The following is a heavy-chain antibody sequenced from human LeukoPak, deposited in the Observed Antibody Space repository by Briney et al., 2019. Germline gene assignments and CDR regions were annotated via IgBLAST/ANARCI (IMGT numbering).Heavy chain of an antibody. Sequence: GASVKVSCKASGYTFTGYYMHWVRQAPGQGLEWMGWINPNSGGTNYAQKFQGRVTMTRDTSISTAYMELSRLRSDDTAVYYCARHAPYSSGWQGAFDIWGQGTMVTVSS. J-gene: IGHJ3*02. CDR3: ARHAPYSSGWQGAFDI. V-gene: IGHV1-2*02. D-gene: IGHD6-19*01. CDR2: INPNSGGT. CDR1: GYTFTGYY.